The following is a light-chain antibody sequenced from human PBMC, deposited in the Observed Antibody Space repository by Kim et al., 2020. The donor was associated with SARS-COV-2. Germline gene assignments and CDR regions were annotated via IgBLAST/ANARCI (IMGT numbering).Light chain of an antibody. CDR2: EDN. Sequence: TLTIPGPRSSGGIASNCVQWYQPRPGSAPTTVIYEDNQRPSGVPDRFSGSIDSSSNSASLTISGLKTEDEANYYCQSYDSSNHNWVFGGGTKLTVL. CDR3: QSYDSSNHNWV. V-gene: IGLV6-57*03. CDR1: SGGIASNC. J-gene: IGLJ3*02.